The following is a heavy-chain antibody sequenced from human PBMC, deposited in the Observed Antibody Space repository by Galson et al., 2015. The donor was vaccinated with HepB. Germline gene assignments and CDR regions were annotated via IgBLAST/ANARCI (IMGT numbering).Heavy chain of an antibody. Sequence: ETLSLTCTVSGGSISSRSDYLGWIRQPPGKGLECIGSIYYSWSTFYNPSLKSRVTISVDTPKSQFPLKLSSVTAADTAVYYCARRGALTDAFDIWGQGTMVTVSS. J-gene: IGHJ3*02. CDR1: GGSISSRSDY. CDR3: ARRGALTDAFDI. V-gene: IGHV4-39*01. D-gene: IGHD3-16*01. CDR2: IYYSWST.